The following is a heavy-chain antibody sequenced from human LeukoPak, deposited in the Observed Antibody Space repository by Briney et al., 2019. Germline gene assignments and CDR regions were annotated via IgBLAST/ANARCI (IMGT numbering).Heavy chain of an antibody. D-gene: IGHD6-13*01. CDR1: GFTFDSYW. CDR2: IKEDGSEK. J-gene: IGHJ4*02. V-gene: IGHV3-7*05. Sequence: PWGSLRLSCATSGFTFDSYWMSWVRQAPGKGLEWVANIKEDGSEKYYVDSVKGRFTISRDNAKNSVYLQMNSLRAEDTAVYFCAREIGSAARGRWGQGTLVTFSS. CDR3: AREIGSAARGR.